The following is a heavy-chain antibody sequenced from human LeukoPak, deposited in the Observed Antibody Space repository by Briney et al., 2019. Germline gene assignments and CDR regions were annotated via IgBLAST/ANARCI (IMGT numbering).Heavy chain of an antibody. V-gene: IGHV1-18*01. J-gene: IGHJ3*02. CDR2: ISAYNGNT. CDR1: GYTFTSYG. Sequence: GASVKVSCKASGYTFTSYGISWVRQAPGQGLEWMGWISAYNGNTNYAQKLQGRVTMTTDTSTSTAYMELRSLRSDDTAVYYCARGVEMATIGDAFDIWRQGTMVTVSS. D-gene: IGHD5-24*01. CDR3: ARGVEMATIGDAFDI.